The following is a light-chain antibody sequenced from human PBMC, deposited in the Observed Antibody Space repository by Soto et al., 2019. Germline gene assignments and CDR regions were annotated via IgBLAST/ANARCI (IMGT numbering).Light chain of an antibody. Sequence: DIQMTQSPSSLSASVGDRVTITCRASQSISSYLNWYQQKPGKAPKLLIYAASSLQSGVPSRFSGSGSGKDFTLTISSLRPEDFATYYCQQSYSTPTFGQGTKV. CDR1: QSISSY. CDR2: AAS. V-gene: IGKV1-39*01. J-gene: IGKJ1*01. CDR3: QQSYSTPT.